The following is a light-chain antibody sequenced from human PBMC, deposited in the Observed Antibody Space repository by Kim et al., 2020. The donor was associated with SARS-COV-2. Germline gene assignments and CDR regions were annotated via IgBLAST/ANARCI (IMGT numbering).Light chain of an antibody. CDR3: HQSASLPWT. CDR2: FAS. CDR1: QGID. J-gene: IGKJ1*01. V-gene: IGKV6-21*02. Sequence: EIVLTQSPDFQSVTPKEKITITCRASQGIDLHWYQHQPDQSPKLLIRFASQSISGVSSRFSGSGSGTDFTLTINGLEAEDAATYYCHQSASLPWTFGQGTKVDIK.